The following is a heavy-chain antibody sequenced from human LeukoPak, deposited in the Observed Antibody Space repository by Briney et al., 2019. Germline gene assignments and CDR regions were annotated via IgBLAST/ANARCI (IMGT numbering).Heavy chain of an antibody. CDR2: ISAYNGNT. CDR1: GYTFTSYG. CDR3: ARGDYDILTGYYPDY. J-gene: IGHJ4*02. V-gene: IGHV1-18*01. Sequence: ASVKVSCKASGYTFTSYGISWVRQAPGQGLEWMGWISAYNGNTNYAQKLQGRVTMTTDTSTSTAYMELRSLRSDDTAVYYCARGDYDILTGYYPDYWGQGTLVTVSS. D-gene: IGHD3-9*01.